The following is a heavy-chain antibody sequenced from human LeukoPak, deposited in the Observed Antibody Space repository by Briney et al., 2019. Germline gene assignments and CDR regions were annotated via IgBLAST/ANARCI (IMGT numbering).Heavy chain of an antibody. CDR3: ARDLALGNWFDP. CDR1: GFTFSSYW. Sequence: GSLRLSCAASGFTFSSYWMHWVRQAPGKGLVWVSRINSDGSSTSYADSVKGRFTISRDNAKNTLYLQTNSLRAEDTAVYYCARDLALGNWFDPWGQGTLVTVSS. J-gene: IGHJ5*02. CDR2: INSDGSST. D-gene: IGHD1-26*01. V-gene: IGHV3-74*01.